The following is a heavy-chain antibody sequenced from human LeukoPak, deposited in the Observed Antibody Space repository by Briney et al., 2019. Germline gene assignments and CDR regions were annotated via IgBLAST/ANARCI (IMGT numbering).Heavy chain of an antibody. CDR3: AGRGHRYSRD. J-gene: IGHJ1*01. D-gene: IGHD2-15*01. Sequence: PSETLSLTCTVSGDSVSSGYWTWIRQSPGKGLEWIGYISDSGVTDYNPSLKNRLTISVDSTNNKFSLNLHSVTAADTAVYYCAGRGHRYSRDWGQGILVTVSS. CDR1: GDSVSSGY. CDR2: ISDSGVT. V-gene: IGHV4-4*09.